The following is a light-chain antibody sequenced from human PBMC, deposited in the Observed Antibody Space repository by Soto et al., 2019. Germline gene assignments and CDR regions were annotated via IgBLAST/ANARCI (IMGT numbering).Light chain of an antibody. CDR1: QSVSSN. V-gene: IGKV3-15*01. Sequence: EIVMTQSPATLSVSPGERATLSCRASQSVSSNLAWYQQKPSQAPRLLIYGASTRATSIPAGFSGSGSATESALTISCRQPDDFAVYCCQRYNNWPTFGRGTKVDIK. J-gene: IGKJ3*01. CDR3: QRYNNWPT. CDR2: GAS.